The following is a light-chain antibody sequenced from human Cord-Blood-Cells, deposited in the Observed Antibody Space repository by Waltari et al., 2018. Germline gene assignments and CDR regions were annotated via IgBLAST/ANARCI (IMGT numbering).Light chain of an antibody. V-gene: IGKV1-33*01. CDR2: DAS. Sequence: DIQMTQSPSSLSVSVGDRVTITCQASQDISNYLNWYQQKPGKAPKLLNYDASNLETGVPSRFSGSGSGTDFTFTISSLQPEDIATYYCQQYDNLPYSFGQGTKLEIK. CDR3: QQYDNLPYS. CDR1: QDISNY. J-gene: IGKJ2*03.